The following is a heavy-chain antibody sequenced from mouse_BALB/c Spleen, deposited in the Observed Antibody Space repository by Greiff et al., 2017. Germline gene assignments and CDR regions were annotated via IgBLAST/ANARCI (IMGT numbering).Heavy chain of an antibody. CDR1: GYSITSDYA. CDR2: ISYSGST. D-gene: IGHD2-4*01. J-gene: IGHJ3*01. CDR3: ARKPYDYDASFAY. Sequence: EVQLQQSGPGLVKPSQSLSLTCTVTGYSITSDYAWNWIRQFPGNKLEWMGYISYSGSTSYNPSLKSRISITRDTSKNQFFLQLNSVTTEDTATYYCARKPYDYDASFAYWGQGTLVTVSA. V-gene: IGHV3-2*02.